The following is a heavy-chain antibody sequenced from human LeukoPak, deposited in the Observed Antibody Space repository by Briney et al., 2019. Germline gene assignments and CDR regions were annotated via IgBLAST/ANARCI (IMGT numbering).Heavy chain of an antibody. J-gene: IGHJ4*02. V-gene: IGHV3-23*01. CDR2: ISNDGGGT. D-gene: IGHD3-22*01. CDR3: AKGSSGYFFDL. Sequence: GGSLRLSCAASGFIFNNYGLVWVRQAPGKGLEWVSAISNDGGGTTYADFVKGRFSVSRDNSKSTLFLQMNSLRAEDTALYYCAKGSSGYFFDLWGQGTLVTVSS. CDR1: GFIFNNYG.